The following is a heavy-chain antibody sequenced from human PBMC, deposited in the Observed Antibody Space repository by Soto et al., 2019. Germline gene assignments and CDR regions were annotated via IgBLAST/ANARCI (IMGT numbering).Heavy chain of an antibody. D-gene: IGHD3-22*01. CDR1: VASISSGGYY. CDR2: IYYSGST. Sequence: SETLSLTCTVSVASISSGGYYWSWIRQHPGEGLEWIGYIYYSGSTSYNPSLKSRVTISVDTSKNQFSLKLSSVTDADTAVYYCARESKYDTSGYPPWFAPWGQGTLVTAPQ. V-gene: IGHV4-31*03. CDR3: ARESKYDTSGYPPWFAP. J-gene: IGHJ5*02.